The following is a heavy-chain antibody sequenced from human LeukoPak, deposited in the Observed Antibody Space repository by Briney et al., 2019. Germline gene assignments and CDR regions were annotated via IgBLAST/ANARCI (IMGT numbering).Heavy chain of an antibody. CDR3: ARVERDFWSGYYMDV. V-gene: IGHV3-7*01. D-gene: IGHD3-3*01. J-gene: IGHJ6*04. CDR1: GFTFSSYW. CDR2: IKQDGSEK. Sequence: PGGSLRLSCAASGFTFSSYWMSWVRQAPGKGLEWVANIKQDGSEKYYVDSVKGRFTISRDNAKNSLYLQMNSLRAEDTAVYYCARVERDFWSGYYMDVWGKGTTVTVSS.